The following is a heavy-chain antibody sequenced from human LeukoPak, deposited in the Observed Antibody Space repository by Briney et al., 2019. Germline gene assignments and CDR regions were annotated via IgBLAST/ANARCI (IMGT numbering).Heavy chain of an antibody. D-gene: IGHD6-13*01. CDR3: ARGSSSWWWFDP. Sequence: ASVKLSCKGSGYTFTSYGISWVRKAPGQGLEWMGCISAYNGNTNYAQKLQGRVTMTTATSTNTAYMELRSLRAGDTAVYYCARGSSSWWWFDPWGQGTLVTVSS. V-gene: IGHV1-18*01. J-gene: IGHJ5*02. CDR1: GYTFTSYG. CDR2: ISAYNGNT.